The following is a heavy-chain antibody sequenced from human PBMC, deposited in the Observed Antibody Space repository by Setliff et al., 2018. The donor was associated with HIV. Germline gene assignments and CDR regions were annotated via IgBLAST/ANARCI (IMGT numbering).Heavy chain of an antibody. Sequence: SVKVSCKASGGTFSRDAISWVRQAPGQGLEWMGGIISMFGTANYAQKFQGRVTITADESTNTAYMELSSLRSEDTAAYYCATDPGYSSTWYSESFQHWGQGTVVTVSS. CDR3: ATDPGYSSTWYSESFQH. J-gene: IGHJ1*01. D-gene: IGHD6-13*01. CDR2: IISMFGTA. V-gene: IGHV1-69*13. CDR1: GGTFSRDA.